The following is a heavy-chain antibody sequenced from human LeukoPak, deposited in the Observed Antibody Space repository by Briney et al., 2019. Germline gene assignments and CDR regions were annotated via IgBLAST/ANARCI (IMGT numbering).Heavy chain of an antibody. Sequence: ASVKVSCKASGYTFTSYYMHWVRQAPGQGLEWMGIINPSGGSTSYAQKFQGRVTMTRDTSKNQFSLKLSSVTAADTAVYYCARSLWFGESQRYFDLWGRGTLVTVSS. CDR2: INPSGGST. D-gene: IGHD3-10*01. CDR3: ARSLWFGESQRYFDL. J-gene: IGHJ2*01. CDR1: GYTFTSYY. V-gene: IGHV1-46*01.